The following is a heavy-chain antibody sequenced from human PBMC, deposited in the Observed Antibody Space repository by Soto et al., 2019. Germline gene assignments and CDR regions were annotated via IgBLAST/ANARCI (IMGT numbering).Heavy chain of an antibody. CDR2: ISAYNGNT. CDR3: AIGGGYCSGGSCYYYYGMDV. CDR1: GYTFTSYG. D-gene: IGHD2-15*01. Sequence: QVPLVQSGAEVKKPGASVKVSCKASGYTFTSYGISWVRQAPGQGLEWMGWISAYNGNTNYAQKLQGRVTMTTDTSTSTAYMELRSLRSDETAVYYCAIGGGYCSGGSCYYYYGMDVWGQGTTVTVSS. J-gene: IGHJ6*02. V-gene: IGHV1-18*01.